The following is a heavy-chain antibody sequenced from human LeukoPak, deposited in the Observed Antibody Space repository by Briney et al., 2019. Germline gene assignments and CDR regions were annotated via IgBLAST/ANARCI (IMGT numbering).Heavy chain of an antibody. V-gene: IGHV3-66*01. D-gene: IGHD3-10*02. J-gene: IGHJ4*02. CDR1: GFTVSSNY. Sequence: GGSLRLSCAASGFTVSSNYMSWVRQAPGKGLERVSGIYSGGSTYYADSVKGRFTISRDDSKNTLYLQMNSLRAEDTAVYYCARDLFDWGQGALVTVSS. CDR3: ARDLFD. CDR2: IYSGGST.